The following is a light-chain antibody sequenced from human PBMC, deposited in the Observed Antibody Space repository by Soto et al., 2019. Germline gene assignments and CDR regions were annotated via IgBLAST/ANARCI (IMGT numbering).Light chain of an antibody. Sequence: DIQMTQSLSSLSASVGDTVTITCRASQSITNYLTWFQQKPGKAPSLLIFAADNLQDGVPSRFSGSGSGRDFSLTISSLQPEDFATYYCQQSYDMPWTFGQGTKVDIK. J-gene: IGKJ1*01. CDR2: AAD. CDR3: QQSYDMPWT. CDR1: QSITNY. V-gene: IGKV1-39*01.